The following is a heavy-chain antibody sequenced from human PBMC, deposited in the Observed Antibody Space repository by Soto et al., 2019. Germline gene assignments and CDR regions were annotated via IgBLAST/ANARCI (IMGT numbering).Heavy chain of an antibody. CDR3: ARDSLGIAVLGTGRSKNNWFDP. J-gene: IGHJ5*02. Sequence: QVQLQQWGAGLLKPSETLSLTCAVYGGSFSGYYWSWIRQPPGKGLEWIGEINHSGSTNYNPSLKRRYTISIATSQNQFSLKLRSVTAADTAIYYCARDSLGIAVLGTGRSKNNWFDPWGQGTLVTVSS. CDR2: INHSGST. V-gene: IGHV4-34*01. D-gene: IGHD6-19*01. CDR1: GGSFSGYY.